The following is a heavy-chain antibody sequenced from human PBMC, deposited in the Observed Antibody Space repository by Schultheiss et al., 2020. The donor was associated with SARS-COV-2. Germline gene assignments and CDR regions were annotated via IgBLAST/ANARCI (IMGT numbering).Heavy chain of an antibody. CDR2: ISAYNGNT. V-gene: IGHV1-18*01. CDR1: GGTFTSYD. J-gene: IGHJ4*02. D-gene: IGHD2-15*01. Sequence: ASVKVSCKASGGTFTSYDINWVRQAPGQGLEWMGWISAYNGNTNYAQKLQGRVTMTTDTSTSTAYMELRSLRSDDTAVYYCARARGDSGSGERADYWGQGTLVTVSS. CDR3: ARARGDSGSGERADY.